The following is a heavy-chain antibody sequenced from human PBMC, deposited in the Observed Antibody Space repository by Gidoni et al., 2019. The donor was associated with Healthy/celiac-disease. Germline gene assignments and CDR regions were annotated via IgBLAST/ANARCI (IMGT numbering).Heavy chain of an antibody. CDR2: ISWNSGSI. Sequence: EVQLVESGGGLVQPGRSLRLSCAASGFTFDDYAMHWVRQAPGKGLEWVSGISWNSGSIGYADSVKGRFTISRDNAKNSLYLQMNSLRAEDTALYYCAKDYSSGWYNSDAFDIWGQGTMVTVSS. CDR3: AKDYSSGWYNSDAFDI. D-gene: IGHD6-19*01. V-gene: IGHV3-9*01. CDR1: GFTFDDYA. J-gene: IGHJ3*02.